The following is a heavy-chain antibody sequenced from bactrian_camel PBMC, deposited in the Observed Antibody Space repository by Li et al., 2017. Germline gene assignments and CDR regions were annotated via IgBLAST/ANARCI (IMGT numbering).Heavy chain of an antibody. CDR3: AAMEGGAWIPLSEEGYRY. CDR2: VDTVGGGT. D-gene: IGHD1*01. V-gene: IGHV3S40*01. J-gene: IGHJ4*01. Sequence: VQLVESGGGSVQPGGSLRLSCAASGFRFNTYDMSWVRQGPGKGLEWVSSVDTVGGGTDYADSVKGRFTISRDNDKNNVYLQMTNLKPEDTAVYYCAAMEGGAWIPLSEEGYRYWGQGTQVTVS. CDR1: GFRFNTYD.